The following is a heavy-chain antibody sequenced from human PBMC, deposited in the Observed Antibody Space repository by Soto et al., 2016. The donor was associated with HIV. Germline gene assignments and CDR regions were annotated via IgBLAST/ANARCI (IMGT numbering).Heavy chain of an antibody. CDR2: IRSKANSYTT. V-gene: IGHV3-73*01. CDR1: GFTFSGSA. D-gene: IGHD6-19*01. CDR3: TRLVYSSGLYYFDY. Sequence: EVQLVESGGGLVQPGGSLKLSCAASGFTFSGSAMHWVRQASGKGLEWVGRIRSKANSYTTAYAASVKGRFTISRDDSKNTAYLQMNSLKTEDTAVYYCTRLVYSSGLYYFDYWGQGTLVTVSS. J-gene: IGHJ4*02.